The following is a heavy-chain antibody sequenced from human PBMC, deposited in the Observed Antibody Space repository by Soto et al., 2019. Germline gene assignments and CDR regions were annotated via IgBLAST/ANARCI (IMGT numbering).Heavy chain of an antibody. Sequence: QVQLVESGGGVVQPGRSLRLSCAASGFTFSSYAMHWVRQAPGKGLEWVAVISYDGSNKYYADSVKGRFTISRDNSKNTLYLQMNSLRAEDTAVYYCARDHGYYDSSGYYLSYWGQGTLVTVSS. CDR3: ARDHGYYDSSGYYLSY. V-gene: IGHV3-30-3*01. D-gene: IGHD3-22*01. J-gene: IGHJ4*02. CDR1: GFTFSSYA. CDR2: ISYDGSNK.